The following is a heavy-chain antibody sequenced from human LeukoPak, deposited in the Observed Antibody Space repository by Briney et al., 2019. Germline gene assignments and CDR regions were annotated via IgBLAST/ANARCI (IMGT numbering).Heavy chain of an antibody. D-gene: IGHD3-10*01. Sequence: GGSLRLSCAASGFTFSGYTMNWVRQAPGKGLEWVSYISSRTNTIYYADSVKGRFTISRDNSKNTLYLQMNSLRAEDTAVYYCAKDDVWFGGVFDYWGQGTLVTVSS. J-gene: IGHJ4*02. V-gene: IGHV3-48*01. CDR2: ISSRTNTI. CDR3: AKDDVWFGGVFDY. CDR1: GFTFSGYT.